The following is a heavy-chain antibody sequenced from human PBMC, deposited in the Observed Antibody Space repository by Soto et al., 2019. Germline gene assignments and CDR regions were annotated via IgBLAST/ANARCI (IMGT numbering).Heavy chain of an antibody. D-gene: IGHD6-13*01. CDR2: ISGSGGST. CDR3: VKVEAAAGSKY. J-gene: IGHJ4*02. CDR1: GFTFSSYA. Sequence: PGGSLSLSCAASGFTFSSYAMSWVRQAPGKGLEWVSGISGSGGSTYYADSVKGRFTISRDNSKNTLYLQMNSLRAEDTAVYYCVKVEAAAGSKYWGQGTLVTVSS. V-gene: IGHV3-23*01.